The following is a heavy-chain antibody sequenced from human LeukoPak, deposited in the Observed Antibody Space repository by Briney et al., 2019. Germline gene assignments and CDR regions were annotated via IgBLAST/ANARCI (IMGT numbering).Heavy chain of an antibody. J-gene: IGHJ4*02. Sequence: ASVKVSRKASGYTFTSYYMHWVRQAPGQGLEWMGIINPSGGSTSYAQKFQGRVTMTRDMSTSTVYTELSSLRSEDTAVYYCARDEAAQLWLFDYWGQGTLVTVSS. V-gene: IGHV1-46*01. CDR3: ARDEAAQLWLFDY. CDR2: INPSGGST. D-gene: IGHD5-18*01. CDR1: GYTFTSYY.